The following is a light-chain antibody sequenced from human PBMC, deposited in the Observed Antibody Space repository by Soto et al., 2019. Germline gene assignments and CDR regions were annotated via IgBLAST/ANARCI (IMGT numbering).Light chain of an antibody. V-gene: IGKV1-5*01. J-gene: IGKJ5*01. Sequence: DIQMTQSPSTLSASVGDRFTITCRASQSISSWLAWYQQKPGKAPKLLIYDASSLESGVPSRFSGSGPGTEFTLTTSSLQPDDFATYYCQQYNSYSITFGQGTRLEIK. CDR2: DAS. CDR1: QSISSW. CDR3: QQYNSYSIT.